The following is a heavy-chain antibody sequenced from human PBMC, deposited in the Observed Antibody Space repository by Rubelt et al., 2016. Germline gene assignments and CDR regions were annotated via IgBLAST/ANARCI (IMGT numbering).Heavy chain of an antibody. CDR1: GFSLSTSGVG. V-gene: IGHV2-5*01. D-gene: IGHD3-22*01. Sequence: QITLKESGPTLVKPTQTLTLTCTFSGFSLSTSGVGVGWIRQPPGKALEWLALIYWNDDKRYSPSLKSRLTITKDTSKNQVVLTMTNLDPVDTATYYCARMVRKILVVRSLAFDLWGQGTMVTVSS. CDR3: ARMVRKILVVRSLAFDL. J-gene: IGHJ3*01. CDR2: IYWNDDK.